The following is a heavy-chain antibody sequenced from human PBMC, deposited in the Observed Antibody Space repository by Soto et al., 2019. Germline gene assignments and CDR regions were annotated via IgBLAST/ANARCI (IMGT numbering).Heavy chain of an antibody. CDR3: VRSNPNTKFEVNAPRGMDV. D-gene: IGHD3-3*01. CDR2: IHYSGDT. V-gene: IGHV4-59*12. Sequence: KTSETLSLTCTVSGASISSDYWSWVRQPPGRGLEWIAYIHYSGDTNHNPSLKSRVTISIDTSKNQFSLRLSSVTAADTAVYYCVRSNPNTKFEVNAPRGMDVWGLGTTVTVSS. CDR1: GASISSDY. J-gene: IGHJ6*02.